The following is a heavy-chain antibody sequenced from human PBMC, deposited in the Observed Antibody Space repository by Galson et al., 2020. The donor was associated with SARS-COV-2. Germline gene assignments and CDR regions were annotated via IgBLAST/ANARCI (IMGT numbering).Heavy chain of an antibody. CDR1: GYTLTSHW. Sequence: HGESLKISCLTSGYTLTSHWIGWVRQAPGKGLQWIGMIYPVDSDTRYSPSFKGQVTISLDKSSNTAYLEWSGLPTSDAAVYYCGRLGPGTATGYYYNYGLDVWGQGTTVTVSS. D-gene: IGHD1-1*01. CDR2: IYPVDSDT. V-gene: IGHV5-51*01. J-gene: IGHJ6*02. CDR3: GRLGPGTATGYYYNYGLDV.